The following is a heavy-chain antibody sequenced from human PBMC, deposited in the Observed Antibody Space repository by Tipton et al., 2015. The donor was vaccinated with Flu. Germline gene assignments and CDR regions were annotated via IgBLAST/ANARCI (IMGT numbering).Heavy chain of an antibody. V-gene: IGHV3-23*01. CDR3: AKDWSHGSGSYVDVYFDY. CDR1: GFTFSSYA. CDR2: ISGSGGST. D-gene: IGHD3-10*01. Sequence: SLRLSCAASGFTFSSYAMSWVRQAPGEGLEWVSAISGSGGSTYYADSVKGRFTISRDNSKNTLYLQMNSLRAEDTAVYYCAKDWSHGSGSYVDVYFDYWGQGTLVTVSS. J-gene: IGHJ4*02.